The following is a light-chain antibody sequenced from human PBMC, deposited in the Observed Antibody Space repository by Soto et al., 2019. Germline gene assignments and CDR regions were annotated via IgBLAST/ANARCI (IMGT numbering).Light chain of an antibody. CDR2: GAS. J-gene: IGKJ1*01. CDR1: QSIHTN. Sequence: ETVMTQSEATLSVSPGERATLSCRASQSIHTNLAWYQQKPGQPPRLLIYGASTRVTGIPTRFIGSGSGTEFTHTISSLQSEDFAVYYCQQYNNWPRTFGQGNKVEIK. V-gene: IGKV3-15*01. CDR3: QQYNNWPRT.